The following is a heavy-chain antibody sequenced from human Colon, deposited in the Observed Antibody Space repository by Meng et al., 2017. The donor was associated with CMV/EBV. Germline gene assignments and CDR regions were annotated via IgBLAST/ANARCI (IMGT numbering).Heavy chain of an antibody. V-gene: IGHV4-61*01. Sequence: SETLSLTCTVSGGSVSSDIHYWSWIRQPPGKGLEWIGYIFYTGSTKYNPSLKSRVTISLDTSKNQLSLRVTSVTAADTAVYYCARHIFRGVAPDYWGQGTLVTVSS. CDR3: ARHIFRGVAPDY. D-gene: IGHD3-9*01. CDR2: IFYTGST. J-gene: IGHJ4*02. CDR1: GGSVSSDIHY.